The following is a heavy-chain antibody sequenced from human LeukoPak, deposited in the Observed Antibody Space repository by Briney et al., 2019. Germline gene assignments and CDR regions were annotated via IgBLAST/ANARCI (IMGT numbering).Heavy chain of an antibody. CDR2: MYSGGAT. J-gene: IGHJ4*02. CDR1: ELIVSSNH. V-gene: IGHV3-53*01. CDR3: ARARGYAIEY. Sequence: GGSLRLSCAASELIVSSNHMSWVRQAPGKGLEWVSIMYSGGATYYADSVKGRFTVSRDNSKNTLYLLMNSLRAGDTAVYHCARARGYAIEYWGQGILVTVSS. D-gene: IGHD5-12*01.